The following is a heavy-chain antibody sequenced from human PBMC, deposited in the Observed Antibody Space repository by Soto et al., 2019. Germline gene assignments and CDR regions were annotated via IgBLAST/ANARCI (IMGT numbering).Heavy chain of an antibody. V-gene: IGHV1-46*01. D-gene: IGHD3-3*01. CDR3: ARSSPTIFGVVERYYFDY. CDR1: GYTVTSYY. Sequence: ASVKVSCKASGYTVTSYYMHWVRQAPGQGLEWMGIINPSGGSTSYAQKFQGRVTMTRGTSTSTVYMELSSLRSEDTAVYYCARSSPTIFGVVERYYFDYCGEGTLVTVSS. J-gene: IGHJ4*02. CDR2: INPSGGST.